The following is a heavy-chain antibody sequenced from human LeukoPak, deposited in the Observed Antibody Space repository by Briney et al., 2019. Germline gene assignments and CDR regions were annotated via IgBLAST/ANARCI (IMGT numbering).Heavy chain of an antibody. Sequence: KPSETLSLTCTVSGGSMSSYYWSWIRQPPGKGLEWIGYIYYSGSTKYNPFLKSRVTISVYTSKNQFSLKLSSVTAADTAVYYCARGARAGYNLEPFDYWGQGTLVTVSS. D-gene: IGHD5-24*01. CDR1: GGSMSSYY. V-gene: IGHV4-59*08. J-gene: IGHJ4*02. CDR2: IYYSGST. CDR3: ARGARAGYNLEPFDY.